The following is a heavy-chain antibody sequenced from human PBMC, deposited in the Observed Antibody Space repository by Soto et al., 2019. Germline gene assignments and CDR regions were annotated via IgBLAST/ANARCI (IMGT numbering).Heavy chain of an antibody. CDR2: IYYSGST. V-gene: IGHV4-31*03. Sequence: QVQLQESGPGLVKPSQTLSLTCTVSGGSISSGGYYWSWIRQHPGKGLEWIGYIYYSGSTYYNPSLKSRVTISVDTSKNQFSLKLSSVTAADTAVYYCARDRLRYFDNYYYYYGMDVWGQGTTVTVSS. CDR3: ARDRLRYFDNYYYYYGMDV. CDR1: GGSISSGGYY. D-gene: IGHD3-9*01. J-gene: IGHJ6*02.